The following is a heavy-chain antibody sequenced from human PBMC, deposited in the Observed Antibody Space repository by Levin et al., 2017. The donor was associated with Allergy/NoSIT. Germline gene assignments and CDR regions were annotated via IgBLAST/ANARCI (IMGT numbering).Heavy chain of an antibody. CDR1: GFTFSSYS. CDR3: ARDFLDYYDSSGYYFDY. V-gene: IGHV3-48*02. CDR2: ISSSSSTI. J-gene: IGHJ4*02. D-gene: IGHD3-22*01. Sequence: GGSLRLSCAASGFTFSSYSMNWVRQAPGKGLEWVSYISSSSSTIYYADSVKGRFTISRDNAKNSLYLQMNSLRDEDTAVYYCARDFLDYYDSSGYYFDYWGQGTLVTVSS.